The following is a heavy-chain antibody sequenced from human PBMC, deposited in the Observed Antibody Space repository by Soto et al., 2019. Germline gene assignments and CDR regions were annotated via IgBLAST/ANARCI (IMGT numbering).Heavy chain of an antibody. J-gene: IGHJ4*02. CDR2: IYPADSDT. CDR3: ARQALYGNYAFDY. D-gene: IGHD4-17*01. Sequence: EVQLVQSGAEVKKPGESLKISCQGSGYIFTSYWIGWVRQMPGKGLEWMGIIYPADSDTRYNPSFQGHVTISADKSINTAYLQWSSLKASDTAIYYCARQALYGNYAFDYWGQGTPVTVSS. CDR1: GYIFTSYW. V-gene: IGHV5-51*01.